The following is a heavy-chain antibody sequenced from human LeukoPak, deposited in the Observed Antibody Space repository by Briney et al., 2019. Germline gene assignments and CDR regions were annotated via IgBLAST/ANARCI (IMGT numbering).Heavy chain of an antibody. CDR2: IIPIIGIA. D-gene: IGHD3-22*01. J-gene: IGHJ4*02. V-gene: IGHV1-69*02. Sequence: ASVKVSCKTSGDTFSSYSISWVRQAPGQGLEWMGRIIPIIGIANYAQKFQGRVTITADKSTSTAYMELSSLRSEDTAVYYCARNEDYDDSSVIDYWGQGTLVTVSS. CDR3: ARNEDYDDSSVIDY. CDR1: GDTFSSYS.